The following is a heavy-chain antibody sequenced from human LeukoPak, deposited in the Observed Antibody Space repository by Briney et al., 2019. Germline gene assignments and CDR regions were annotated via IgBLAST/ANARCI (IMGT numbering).Heavy chain of an antibody. D-gene: IGHD3-10*01. CDR1: GFTFSSYG. Sequence: GGSLRLSCAASGFTFSSYGMHWVRQAPGKGLEWVAFIRYDGSNKYYADSVKGRFTISRDNSKNTLHLQMNSLRAEDTAGYYCAKGHKGFYYGSGSSFDYWGQGTLVTVSS. J-gene: IGHJ4*02. CDR3: AKGHKGFYYGSGSSFDY. V-gene: IGHV3-30*02. CDR2: IRYDGSNK.